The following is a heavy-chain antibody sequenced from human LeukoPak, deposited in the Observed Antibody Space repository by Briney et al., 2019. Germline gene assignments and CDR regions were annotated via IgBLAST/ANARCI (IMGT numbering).Heavy chain of an antibody. D-gene: IGHD6-13*01. Sequence: QPGGSLRLSCAASGFTVSSLAMHWVRQAPGKGLEWVSAFSATDGSAQYAESVKGRFTISRDNSKNSLYLQMNSLRDEDTAVYYCAKARIAAAGMGAFDVWGQGTMVTVSS. J-gene: IGHJ3*01. V-gene: IGHV3-23*01. CDR2: FSATDGSA. CDR1: GFTVSSLA. CDR3: AKARIAAAGMGAFDV.